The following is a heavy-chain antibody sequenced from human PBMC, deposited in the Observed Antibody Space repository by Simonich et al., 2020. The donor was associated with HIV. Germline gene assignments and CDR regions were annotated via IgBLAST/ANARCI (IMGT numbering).Heavy chain of an antibody. CDR1: GGSFSGYN. D-gene: IGHD2-2*01. J-gene: IGHJ4*02. Sequence: QVQLQQWGAGLLKPSETLSLTCAVYGGSFSGYNWSWIRQPPGKGLEWIGEINHSVSTNNNPASKSRVTISVDTSKNQFSQKLSSVTAADTAVYYCARGFYQRLYYFDYWGQGTLVTVSS. CDR3: ARGFYQRLYYFDY. V-gene: IGHV4-34*01. CDR2: INHSVST.